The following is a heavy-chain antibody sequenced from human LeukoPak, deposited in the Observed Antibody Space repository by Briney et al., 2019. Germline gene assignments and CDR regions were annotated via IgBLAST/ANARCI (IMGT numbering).Heavy chain of an antibody. CDR2: IRGSGGST. D-gene: IGHD3-22*01. V-gene: IGHV3-23*01. CDR1: GFTFSNYA. J-gene: IGHJ3*02. Sequence: GGSLRLSCAAAGFTFSNYAMNWVRKAPGKGLKWVSAIRGSGGSTYYADSVKGRLTISRDNSKNTLYLQMNSLRAEDTAVYYCAKAMYYDSSGYPGPDDAFDIWGQGTMVTVSS. CDR3: AKAMYYDSSGYPGPDDAFDI.